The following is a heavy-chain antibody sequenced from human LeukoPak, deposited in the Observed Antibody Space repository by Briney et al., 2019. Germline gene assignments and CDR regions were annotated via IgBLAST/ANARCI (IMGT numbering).Heavy chain of an antibody. V-gene: IGHV4-59*12. CDR2: IYYSGST. D-gene: IGHD3-9*01. Sequence: PSETLSLTCAVYGGSFSGYYWSWIRQPPGKGLEWIGYIYYSGSTNYNPSLKSRVTISVDTSKNQFSVKLSSVTAADTAVYYCARENYDILTGYYPYGGMDVWGQGTTVTVSS. CDR3: ARENYDILTGYYPYGGMDV. CDR1: GGSFSGYY. J-gene: IGHJ6*02.